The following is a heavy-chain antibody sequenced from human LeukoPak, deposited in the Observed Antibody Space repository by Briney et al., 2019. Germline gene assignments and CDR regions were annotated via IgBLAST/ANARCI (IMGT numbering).Heavy chain of an antibody. CDR3: ARDEGRIYGSRPLDY. CDR2: IIDSGNSI. CDR1: GFTFSSCA. V-gene: IGHV3-23*01. Sequence: GGSLRLSCAASGFTFSSCAMSWVRQAPGKGLEWVSTIIDSGNSIYYADSVKGRFTISRDNSKNTLYLQMNSLRAEDTAVYYCARDEGRIYGSRPLDYWGQGTLVTVSS. J-gene: IGHJ4*02. D-gene: IGHD3-10*01.